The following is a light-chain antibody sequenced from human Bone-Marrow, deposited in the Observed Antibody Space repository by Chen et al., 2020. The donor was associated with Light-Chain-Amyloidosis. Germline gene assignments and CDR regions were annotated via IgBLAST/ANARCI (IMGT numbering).Light chain of an antibody. V-gene: IGLV2-14*01. CDR3: SSYTITNTLV. CDR1: SSDGGGDNH. CDR2: EVT. Sequence: QSALTHPASVPGSPGPPSTTPRPGTSSDGGGDNHVSWYQQHPDKAPKLMIYEVTNRPSWVPDRFSGSKSDNTASLTISGLQTEEEADYFCSSYTITNTLVFGSGTRVTVL. J-gene: IGLJ1*01.